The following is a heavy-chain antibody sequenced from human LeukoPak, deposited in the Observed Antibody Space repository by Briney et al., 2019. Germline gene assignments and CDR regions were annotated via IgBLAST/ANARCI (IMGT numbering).Heavy chain of an antibody. V-gene: IGHV3-64D*09. CDR1: GFTFSNYA. CDR3: VKGGKNSSGTFDY. J-gene: IGHJ4*02. D-gene: IGHD6-19*01. Sequence: GGSLRLSCSASGFTFSNYAMHWVRQAPGKGLEHVSAISSDGGSTYYADSVKGRFTISRDNSKNTLYLQMSSLRAEDTAVYYCVKGGKNSSGTFDYWGQGTLVTVSS. CDR2: ISSDGGST.